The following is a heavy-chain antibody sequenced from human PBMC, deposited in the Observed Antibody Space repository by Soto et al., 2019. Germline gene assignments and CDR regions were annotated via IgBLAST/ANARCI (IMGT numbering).Heavy chain of an antibody. V-gene: IGHV4-4*07. J-gene: IGHJ6*02. Sequence: QVQLQESGPGLVKPSETLSLTCTVSGGSISSYYWSWIRQPAGKGLEWIGRIYTSGSTNYNPSLKSRVTMSVDTSKNQFSLKLSSVIAADTAVYYCARDCSSTSCPLRFGMDVWGQGTTVTVSS. D-gene: IGHD2-2*01. CDR1: GGSISSYY. CDR3: ARDCSSTSCPLRFGMDV. CDR2: IYTSGST.